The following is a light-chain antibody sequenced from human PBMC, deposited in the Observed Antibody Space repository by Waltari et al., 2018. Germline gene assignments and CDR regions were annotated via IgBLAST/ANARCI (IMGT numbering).Light chain of an antibody. CDR2: RNN. Sequence: QSVLTQPPSASGTPGQTGTISSSGSNSNIATTSVTWSQQVPGTAPNLLLYRNNQRPSGVPDRFSGSKSGTSASLAISGLRSEDEADYYCAAWDDSLSGWVFGGGTKLTVL. J-gene: IGLJ3*02. CDR1: NSNIATTS. V-gene: IGLV1-47*01. CDR3: AAWDDSLSGWV.